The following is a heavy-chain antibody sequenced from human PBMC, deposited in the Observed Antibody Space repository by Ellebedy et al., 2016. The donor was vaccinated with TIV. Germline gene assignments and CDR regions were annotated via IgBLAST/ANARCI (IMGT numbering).Heavy chain of an antibody. V-gene: IGHV3-49*03. CDR1: GFTFGDNA. Sequence: GGSLRLSCTTSGFTFGDNAMSWFRQAPGKGLEWVGLIRSKGYGGTTEYAASVKGRFTISRDDSKSIAYLQMNSLKTEDTAVYYCSRGVIGWYPYYFDSWGQGTLVTVSS. CDR2: IRSKGYGGTT. CDR3: SRGVIGWYPYYFDS. J-gene: IGHJ4*02. D-gene: IGHD6-19*01.